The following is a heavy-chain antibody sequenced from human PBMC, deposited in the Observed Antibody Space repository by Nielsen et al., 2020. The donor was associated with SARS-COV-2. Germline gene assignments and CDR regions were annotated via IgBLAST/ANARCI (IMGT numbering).Heavy chain of an antibody. D-gene: IGHD6-13*01. CDR3: ARNIAAAIDY. J-gene: IGHJ4*02. CDR1: GYTFTSYG. Sequence: ASVKVSCKASGYTFTSYGISWVRQAPGQGLEWMGIINPSGGSTSYAQKFQGRVTMTRGTSTSTVYMELSSLRSEDTAVYYCARNIAAAIDYWDQGTLVTVSS. CDR2: INPSGGST. V-gene: IGHV1-46*01.